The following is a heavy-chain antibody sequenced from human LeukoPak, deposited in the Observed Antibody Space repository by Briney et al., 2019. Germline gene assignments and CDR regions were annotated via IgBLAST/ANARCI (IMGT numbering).Heavy chain of an antibody. V-gene: IGHV1-69*06. CDR3: ARASFVGATLGYYYYMDV. CDR2: IIPIFGTA. D-gene: IGHD1-26*01. Sequence: GASVKVSCKASGGTFSSYAISWVRQAPGQGLEWMGGIIPIFGTANYAQKFQGRVTITADKSTSTAYMELSSLRSEDTAVYYCARASFVGATLGYYYYMDVWGKGTTVTVSS. CDR1: GGTFSSYA. J-gene: IGHJ6*03.